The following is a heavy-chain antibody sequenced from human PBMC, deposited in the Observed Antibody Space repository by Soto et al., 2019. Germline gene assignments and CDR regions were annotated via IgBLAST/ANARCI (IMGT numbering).Heavy chain of an antibody. J-gene: IGHJ6*02. Sequence: EVQLLESGGGLVQPGGSLRLSCAPSGFTFSTYAMAWVRRAPGKGLEWVSVISASGGSTFYADSVKGRFTVSRDNSRNTLYLQVISLRVEDTAVYYCAKDLRTSTNYNYGMDVWGQGTTVTVSS. CDR1: GFTFSTYA. CDR2: ISASGGST. V-gene: IGHV3-23*01. CDR3: AKDLRTSTNYNYGMDV.